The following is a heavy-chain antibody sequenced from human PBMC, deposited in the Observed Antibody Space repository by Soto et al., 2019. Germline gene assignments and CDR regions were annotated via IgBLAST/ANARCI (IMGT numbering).Heavy chain of an antibody. V-gene: IGHV4-34*01. Sequence: QVQLQQWGAGLLKPSETLSLTCAVYGGSFSGYYWSWIRQPPGKGLEWIGEINHSGSTNYNPSLKSRVTISVDTSKNQFSLKLSSVTAADTAVYYCVRGLTGYSSSWYAYWGQGTLVTVSS. D-gene: IGHD6-13*01. J-gene: IGHJ4*02. CDR3: VRGLTGYSSSWYAY. CDR1: GGSFSGYY. CDR2: INHSGST.